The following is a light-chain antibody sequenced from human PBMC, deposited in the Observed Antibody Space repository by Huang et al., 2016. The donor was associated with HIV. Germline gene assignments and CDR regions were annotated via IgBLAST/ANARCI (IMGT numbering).Light chain of an antibody. Sequence: EIVLTQSPATLSLSPGEGATLSCRASQSIGSYLAWYQQRPGQALRLLIYDASVRATGIPARFSGRGSGTDFTLTISSLEPEDFAVYYCQQRNNWPPWTFGQGTKVELK. J-gene: IGKJ1*01. CDR1: QSIGSY. V-gene: IGKV3-11*01. CDR2: DAS. CDR3: QQRNNWPPWT.